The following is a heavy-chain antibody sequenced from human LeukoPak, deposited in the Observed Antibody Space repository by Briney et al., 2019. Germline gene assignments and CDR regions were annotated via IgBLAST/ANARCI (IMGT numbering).Heavy chain of an antibody. D-gene: IGHD3-9*01. Sequence: GGSLRLSCAASGFTFSSYSMSWVRQAPGKGLEWVSGISGSGGSTYYADSVKGRFTISRDNSKNTLYLQMNSLRAEDTAVYYCAKVGGITIYSFGPDYWGQGTLVTVSS. CDR1: GFTFSSYS. CDR3: AKVGGITIYSFGPDY. J-gene: IGHJ4*02. V-gene: IGHV3-23*01. CDR2: ISGSGGST.